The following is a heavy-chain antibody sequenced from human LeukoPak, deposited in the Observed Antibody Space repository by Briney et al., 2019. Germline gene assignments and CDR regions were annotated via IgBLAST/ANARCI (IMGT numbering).Heavy chain of an antibody. CDR1: GFRFSTFW. D-gene: IGHD6-19*01. J-gene: IGHJ3*02. CDR3: ARDSSGWYPDAFDI. V-gene: IGHV3-7*01. Sequence: GGSLRLSCAASGFRFSTFWMSWVRQAPGKGLNWVANINQNGGVKHYVDSVKGRFTISRDNAKNSLYLQMTSLRAEDTAVYYCARDSSGWYPDAFDIWGQGTMVTVSS. CDR2: INQNGGVK.